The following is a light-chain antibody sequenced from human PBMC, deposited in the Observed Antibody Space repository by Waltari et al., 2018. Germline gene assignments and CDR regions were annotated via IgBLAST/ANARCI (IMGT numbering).Light chain of an antibody. CDR3: CSYGGSYSFVV. Sequence: QSALTQPRSVSGSPGQSVTISRTGTSSDAGGYNYVSWYQQHPGKAPKLIIYDVTKRPSGVPDRFSGSKSGNTASLTISGLQAEDEADYYCCSYGGSYSFVVFGGGTKLTVL. CDR1: SSDAGGYNY. J-gene: IGLJ2*01. CDR2: DVT. V-gene: IGLV2-11*01.